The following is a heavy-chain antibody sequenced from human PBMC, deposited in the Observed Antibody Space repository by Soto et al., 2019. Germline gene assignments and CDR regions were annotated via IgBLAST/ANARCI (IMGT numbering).Heavy chain of an antibody. CDR1: GGSISSGGYS. Sequence: PSETLSLTCAVSGGSISSGGYSWSWIRQPPGKGLEWIGEINHSGSTNYNPSLKSRVTISVDTSKNQFSLKLTSVTAADTAMYYCAGDIRSGSYRFDYWGQGALVTVSS. J-gene: IGHJ4*02. V-gene: IGHV4-30-2*01. CDR3: AGDIRSGSYRFDY. CDR2: INHSGST. D-gene: IGHD1-26*01.